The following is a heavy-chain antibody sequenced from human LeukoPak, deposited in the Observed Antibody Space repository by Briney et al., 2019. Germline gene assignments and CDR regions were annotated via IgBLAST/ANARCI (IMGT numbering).Heavy chain of an antibody. J-gene: IGHJ3*02. CDR1: GYTFTGYY. V-gene: IGHV1-2*02. D-gene: IGHD1-26*01. Sequence: AASVKVSCKASGYTFTGYYIHWVRQAPGQGLEWMGWINPNSGGTNYAQKFQGRVTVTRDTSISTAYMELSSLISDDTAVYYCARKWELLSVSAFDIWGQGTMVTVSS. CDR3: ARKWELLSVSAFDI. CDR2: INPNSGGT.